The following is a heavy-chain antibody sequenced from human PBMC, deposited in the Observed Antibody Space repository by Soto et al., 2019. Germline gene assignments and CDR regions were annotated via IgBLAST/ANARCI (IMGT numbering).Heavy chain of an antibody. D-gene: IGHD2-8*01. CDR3: ARGLYGDY. CDR1: GYGFTTYG. CDR2: ISARNGNT. J-gene: IGHJ4*02. Sequence: QVHLVQSGAEVKKPGASVKVSCKGTGYGFTTYGITWVRQDPGQGLEWMAWISARNGNTNYAQELQGRVTVTRDTSTSTAYMELRSLRSDDTAVYYCARGLYGDYWGQGALVTVSS. V-gene: IGHV1-18*01.